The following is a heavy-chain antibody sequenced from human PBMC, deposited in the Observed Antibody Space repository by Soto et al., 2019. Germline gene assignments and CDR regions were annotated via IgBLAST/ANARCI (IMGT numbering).Heavy chain of an antibody. D-gene: IGHD3-9*01. V-gene: IGHV3-7*01. Sequence: GGSLRLSCAASGFTLSSYGMSWVRQAPGKGLEWVANIKQDGSEKYYVDSVKGRFTISRDNAKNSLFLQMNSLRAEDTAVYYCASFDFSWQGPKTEYFQNWGQGTLVTVSS. CDR3: ASFDFSWQGPKTEYFQN. CDR2: IKQDGSEK. J-gene: IGHJ1*01. CDR1: GFTLSSYG.